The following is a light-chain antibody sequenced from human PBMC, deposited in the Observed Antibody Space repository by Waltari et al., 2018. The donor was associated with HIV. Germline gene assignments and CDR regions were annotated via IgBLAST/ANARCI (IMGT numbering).Light chain of an antibody. V-gene: IGLV1-47*01. CDR1: TSNIVCNF. CDR2: GDD. J-gene: IGLJ3*02. CDR3: ATWDDSLSGVL. Sequence: SVLTPPPSTSGTPGQTVTIPCSGSTSNIVCNFVSWYQQLPGTAPTLLFYGDDQRPSGVPYRFSGSKSGTSASLAISGLLSEDEAEYYCATWDDSLSGVLFGGGTKLTVL.